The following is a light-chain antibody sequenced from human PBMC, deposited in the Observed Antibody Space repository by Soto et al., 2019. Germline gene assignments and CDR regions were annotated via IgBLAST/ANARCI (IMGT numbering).Light chain of an antibody. CDR1: GSNIGAGYA. V-gene: IGLV1-47*02. J-gene: IGLJ2*01. CDR3: AAWDDSLSGHVV. CDR2: SNN. Sequence: QSVLTQPPSVSGAPGQRVTISCTGSGSNIGAGYAVHWYQQLPGTAPKLLIFSNNQRPSGVPDRFSGSKSGTSASLAISGLRYEDEADYYCAAWDDSLSGHVVFGGGTKLTVL.